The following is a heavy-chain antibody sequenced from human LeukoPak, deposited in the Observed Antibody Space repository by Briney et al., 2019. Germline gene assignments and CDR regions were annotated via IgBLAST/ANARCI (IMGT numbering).Heavy chain of an antibody. V-gene: IGHV3-23*01. Sequence: PGGSLRFSXAASGFTFSSYAMGWVRQAPGKGLEWVSAITASGGNTYYADSVKGRFTISRDNSKNTLYLQVNSLRAEDTAVYYCATGNGYSYGRYYFDYWGQGTLVTVSS. D-gene: IGHD5-18*01. J-gene: IGHJ4*02. CDR2: ITASGGNT. CDR1: GFTFSSYA. CDR3: ATGNGYSYGRYYFDY.